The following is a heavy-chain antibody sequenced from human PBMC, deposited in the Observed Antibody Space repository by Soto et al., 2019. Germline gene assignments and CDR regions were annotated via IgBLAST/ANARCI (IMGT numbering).Heavy chain of an antibody. CDR1: GFTFSNCA. CDR3: AKMSLWSGELCPYYFDY. J-gene: IGHJ4*02. CDR2: ISGSGGST. Sequence: EVQLLESGGGLVQPGGSLRLSCTASGFTFSNCAMNWVRQAPGKGLEWVSAISGSGGSTYYADSVKGRFTISRDNSKNTVALQMNRLTAEDTAVSVCAKMSLWSGELCPYYFDYWGQGTLVTVSS. D-gene: IGHD3-10*01. V-gene: IGHV3-23*01.